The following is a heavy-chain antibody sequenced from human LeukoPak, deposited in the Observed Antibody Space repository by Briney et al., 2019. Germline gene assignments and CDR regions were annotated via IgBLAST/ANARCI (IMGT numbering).Heavy chain of an antibody. CDR1: GFTFSSYS. J-gene: IGHJ4*02. Sequence: GGSLRLSCGASGFTFSSYSMNWVRQAPGKGLEWVSSISGSNSYIFYADSVKGRFTVSRDNAKDSLYLQMNSLRAEDTAVYYCARALTTLTYEGYWGQGTLVTVSS. D-gene: IGHD1-1*01. CDR3: ARALTTLTYEGY. V-gene: IGHV3-21*01. CDR2: ISGSNSYI.